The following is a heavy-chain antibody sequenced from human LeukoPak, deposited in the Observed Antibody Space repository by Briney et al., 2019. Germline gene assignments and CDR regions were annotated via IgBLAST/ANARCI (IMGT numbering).Heavy chain of an antibody. D-gene: IGHD3-16*01. CDR2: IYHSGTTYSGST. Sequence: SETLSLTCNVSGASMSNYYWVWTRQPPGKGLEWIGSIYHSGTTYSGSTYYNPSLKSRVTISLDTSKNQFSLKLSSVTAADTAVYYCASMRGIPEFDYWGQGTLVTVSS. CDR1: GASMSNYY. V-gene: IGHV4-59*04. J-gene: IGHJ4*02. CDR3: ASMRGIPEFDY.